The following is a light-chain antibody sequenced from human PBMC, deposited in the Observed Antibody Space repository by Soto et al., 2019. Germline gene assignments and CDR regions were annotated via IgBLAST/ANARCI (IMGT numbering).Light chain of an antibody. CDR2: GAS. J-gene: IGKJ2*01. CDR1: QSVSRSY. V-gene: IGKV3-20*01. Sequence: EIVLTQSPGTLSLSPGERATPSCRASQSVSRSYLAWYQQKPGQAPRLLIYGASSRATGIPDRFTGSGSGTDFTLTISRLEPEDFAVYSCQHYGDSSYTFGQGTKLEIK. CDR3: QHYGDSSYT.